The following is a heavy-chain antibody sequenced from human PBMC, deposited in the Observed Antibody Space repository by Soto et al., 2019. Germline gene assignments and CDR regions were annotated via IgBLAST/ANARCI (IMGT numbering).Heavy chain of an antibody. CDR2: IIPIFGTA. Sequence: ASVKVSCKASGGTFSSYAISWVRQAPGQGLEWMGGIIPIFGTANYAQKFQGRVTITADESTSTAYMGLSSLRSGDTAVYYCARSGEEITKKDYYGMDVWGQGTTVTVSS. J-gene: IGHJ6*02. D-gene: IGHD2-2*01. V-gene: IGHV1-69*13. CDR3: ARSGEEITKKDYYGMDV. CDR1: GGTFSSYA.